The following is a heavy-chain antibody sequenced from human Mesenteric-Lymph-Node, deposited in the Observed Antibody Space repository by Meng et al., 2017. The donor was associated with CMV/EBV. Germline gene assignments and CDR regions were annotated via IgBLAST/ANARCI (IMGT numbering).Heavy chain of an antibody. J-gene: IGHJ6*02. Sequence: AFSSHAISWVRQAPGQGLEWMGGIIPIFGAANYAQKFQGRVTITADESTSTAYMELSTLRSEDTAMYYCARGSMVRGIINYYGMDVWGQGTTVTVSS. V-gene: IGHV1-69*01. D-gene: IGHD3-10*01. CDR1: AFSSHA. CDR3: ARGSMVRGIINYYGMDV. CDR2: IIPIFGAA.